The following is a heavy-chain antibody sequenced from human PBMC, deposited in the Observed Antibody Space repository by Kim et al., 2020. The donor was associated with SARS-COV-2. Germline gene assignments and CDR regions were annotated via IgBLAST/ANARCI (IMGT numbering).Heavy chain of an antibody. Sequence: SETLSLTCTVSGGSISSGGYYWSWIRQHPGKGLEWIGYIYYSGSTYYNPSLKSRVTISVDTSKNQFSLKPSSVTAADTAVYYCARAPRRIITIFGVVTHFDYWGQGTLVTVSS. CDR3: ARAPRRIITIFGVVTHFDY. J-gene: IGHJ4*02. V-gene: IGHV4-31*03. D-gene: IGHD3-3*01. CDR1: GGSISSGGYY. CDR2: IYYSGST.